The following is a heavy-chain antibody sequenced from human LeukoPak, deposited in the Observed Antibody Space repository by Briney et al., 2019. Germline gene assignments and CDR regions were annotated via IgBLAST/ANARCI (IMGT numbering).Heavy chain of an antibody. D-gene: IGHD1-1*01. CDR1: GGSISSYY. V-gene: IGHV4-4*07. CDR2: IYTSGST. Sequence: PSETLSLTCTVSGGSISSYYWSWIRQPAGKGLEWIGRIYTSGSTNYNPSLKSRVTMSVDTSKNQFSLKLSSVTAADTAVYYCARARYNRNEPTTDAFDIWGQGTMVTVSS. J-gene: IGHJ3*02. CDR3: ARARYNRNEPTTDAFDI.